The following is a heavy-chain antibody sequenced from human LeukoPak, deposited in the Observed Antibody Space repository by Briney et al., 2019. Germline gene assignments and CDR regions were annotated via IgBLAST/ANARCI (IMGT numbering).Heavy chain of an antibody. V-gene: IGHV3-7*01. Sequence: GGSLRLSCAASGFTSSSYWMSWVRQAPGKGLEWVANIKQDGSEKYYVDSVKGRFTISRDNAKNSLSLQMKSLTADDTAVYYCARDLWGPRGYSFGYHFDYWGQGTLVTVSS. D-gene: IGHD5-18*01. J-gene: IGHJ4*02. CDR3: ARDLWGPRGYSFGYHFDY. CDR1: GFTSSSYW. CDR2: IKQDGSEK.